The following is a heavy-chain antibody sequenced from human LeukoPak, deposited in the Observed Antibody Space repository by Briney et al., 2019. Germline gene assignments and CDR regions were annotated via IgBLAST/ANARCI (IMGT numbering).Heavy chain of an antibody. CDR2: INHSGST. J-gene: IGHJ5*02. CDR1: GGSFSGYY. D-gene: IGHD1-26*01. Sequence: SETLSLTCAVYGGSFSGYYWSWIRQPPGKGLEWIGEINHSGSTNHNPSLKSRVTISVDTSKNQFSLKLSSVTAADTAVYYCAVKLGSKVMNWFDPWGQGTLVTVSS. V-gene: IGHV4-34*01. CDR3: AVKLGSKVMNWFDP.